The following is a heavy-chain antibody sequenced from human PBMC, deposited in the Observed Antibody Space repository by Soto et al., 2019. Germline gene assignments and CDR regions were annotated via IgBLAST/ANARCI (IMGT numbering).Heavy chain of an antibody. CDR1: GFTFRSYV. CDR2: TSYDGSNN. J-gene: IGHJ4*02. D-gene: IGHD3-16*01. V-gene: IGHV3-33*05. CDR3: ARWGTTGGLDV. Sequence: QVQLVESGGGVVQPGTSLRLSCVGSGFTFRSYVIHWVRQAPGKGLEWVALTSYDGSNNFYGDSVKGRFTISRDNSRNTVELQLDGLRLADTALYYCARWGTTGGLDVWGQGTLVSVSS.